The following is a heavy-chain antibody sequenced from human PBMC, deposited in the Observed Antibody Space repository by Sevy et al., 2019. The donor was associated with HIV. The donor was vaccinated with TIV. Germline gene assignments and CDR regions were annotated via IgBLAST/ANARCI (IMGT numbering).Heavy chain of an antibody. D-gene: IGHD3-22*01. CDR1: GYTFTSYD. V-gene: IGHV1-8*01. Sequence: ASVKVSCKASGYTFTSYDINWVRQASGQGLEWMGWMNPNTGNTGYAQKFQGRATMTRNTSISTAYMELSSLRSEDTAVYYCARHRDYYDSSGYGTFDPWGQGTLVTVS. J-gene: IGHJ5*02. CDR3: ARHRDYYDSSGYGTFDP. CDR2: MNPNTGNT.